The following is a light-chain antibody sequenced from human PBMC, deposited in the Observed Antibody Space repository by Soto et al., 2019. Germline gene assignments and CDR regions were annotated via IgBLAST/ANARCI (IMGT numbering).Light chain of an antibody. Sequence: EIVLTQSPVTLSLSPGERATLSCRASQSVSRSLAWYQQKPGRAPRLLVYDASNRATGIPARFSGSGSGTDFTLTISSLEPEDFAVYYCQQYGSSPYTFGQGTKVDIK. CDR1: QSVSRS. CDR2: DAS. V-gene: IGKV3-11*01. CDR3: QQYGSSPYT. J-gene: IGKJ2*01.